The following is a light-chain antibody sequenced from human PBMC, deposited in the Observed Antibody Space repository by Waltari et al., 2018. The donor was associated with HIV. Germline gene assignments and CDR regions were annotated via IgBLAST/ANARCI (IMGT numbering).Light chain of an antibody. J-gene: IGKJ1*01. CDR3: QQYRT. CDR1: QSVSSSY. CDR2: GAS. V-gene: IGKV3-20*01. Sequence: EIVLTQSSGTLSLSPGERATLSCRASQSVSSSYLAWYQQKPGQAPRLLIYGASSRATGIPNRFRGSGSGTDFTLTISRLEPEDFAVYYCQQYRTFGQGTKVEIK.